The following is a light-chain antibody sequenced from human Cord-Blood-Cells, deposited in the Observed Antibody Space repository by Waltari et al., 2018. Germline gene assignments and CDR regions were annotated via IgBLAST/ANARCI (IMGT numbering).Light chain of an antibody. CDR1: SSDAGGYTY. J-gene: IGLJ1*01. CDR3: SSYAGSNNYV. CDR2: EVS. V-gene: IGLV2-8*01. Sequence: QSALTQPPSASGSPGQSVTISCTGTSSDAGGYTYASWYQQHPGKAPKPMIYEVSKRPSGVPDRFSGSKSGTTASLTVSGLQAEDEADYYCSSYAGSNNYVFGTGTKVTVL.